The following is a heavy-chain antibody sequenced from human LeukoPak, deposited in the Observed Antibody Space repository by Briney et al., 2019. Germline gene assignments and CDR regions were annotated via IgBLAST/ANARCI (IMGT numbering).Heavy chain of an antibody. CDR3: ARVVVPAARLDY. CDR1: GLTFSSYW. Sequence: GGSLRLSCAASGLTFSSYWMSWFRQAPGKGLEWVANIKQDGSEKYYVDSVKGRFTIFRDNAKNSLYLQMNSLRAEDTAVYYCARVVVPAARLDYWGQGTLVTVSS. CDR2: IKQDGSEK. D-gene: IGHD2-2*01. J-gene: IGHJ4*02. V-gene: IGHV3-7*01.